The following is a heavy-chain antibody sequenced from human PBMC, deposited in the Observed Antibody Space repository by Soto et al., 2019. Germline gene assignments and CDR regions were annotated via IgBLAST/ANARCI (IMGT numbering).Heavy chain of an antibody. CDR3: AGGYQLLRFYYYYGMDV. V-gene: IGHV1-18*01. CDR2: ISAYNGNT. Sequence: RASVKVSCKASGYTFTSYGISWVRQAPGQGLEWMGWISAYNGNTNYAQKLQGRVTMTTDTSTSTAYMELRSLRSDDTAVYYCAGGYQLLRFYYYYGMDVWGQGTTVTVSS. CDR1: GYTFTSYG. J-gene: IGHJ6*02. D-gene: IGHD2-2*01.